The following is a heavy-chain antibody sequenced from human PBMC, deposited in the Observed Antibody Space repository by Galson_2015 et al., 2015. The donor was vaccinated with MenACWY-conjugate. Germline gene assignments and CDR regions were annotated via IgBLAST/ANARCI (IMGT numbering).Heavy chain of an antibody. CDR1: GFTFSDYT. J-gene: IGHJ6*02. Sequence: SLRLSCAASGFTFSDYTMNWVRQAPGKGLEWVANIKQDRSEKYYVDSVKGRFTISRDNAKNSLYLQMDSLRAEDTAVYYCARLARLLEVPITMGGYFGMDVWGQGTTVSVSS. CDR2: IKQDRSEK. D-gene: IGHD3-10*01. V-gene: IGHV3-7*03. CDR3: ARLARLLEVPITMGGYFGMDV.